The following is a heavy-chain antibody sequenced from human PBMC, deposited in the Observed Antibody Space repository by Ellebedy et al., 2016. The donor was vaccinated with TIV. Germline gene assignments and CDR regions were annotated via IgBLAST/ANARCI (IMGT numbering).Heavy chain of an antibody. CDR2: VYYSGSN. J-gene: IGHJ5*02. V-gene: IGHV4-59*01. CDR1: GGSIGAYY. Sequence: MPSETLSLTCTVSGGSIGAYYWSWIRQPPGKGLEWIGSVYYSGSNNYSPCLTSRVTISVDTSKNQFSLKLSSVTAADTAVYYCARDTTDYYYGSGSYYKWFDPWGQGTLVTVSS. CDR3: ARDTTDYYYGSGSYYKWFDP. D-gene: IGHD3-10*01.